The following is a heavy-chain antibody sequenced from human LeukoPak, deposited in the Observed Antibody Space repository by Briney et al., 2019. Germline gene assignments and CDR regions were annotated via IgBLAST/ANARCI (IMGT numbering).Heavy chain of an antibody. D-gene: IGHD3-16*01. CDR3: AKYPPWVRRAFDI. CDR2: ISYDGSNK. V-gene: IGHV3-30-3*02. Sequence: QTGGSLRLSCAASGFTFSSYAMHWVRQAPGKGLEWVAVISYDGSNKYYADSVKGRFTISRDNSKNTLYLQMNSLRAEDTAVYYCAKYPPWVRRAFDIWGQGTMVTVSS. J-gene: IGHJ3*02. CDR1: GFTFSSYA.